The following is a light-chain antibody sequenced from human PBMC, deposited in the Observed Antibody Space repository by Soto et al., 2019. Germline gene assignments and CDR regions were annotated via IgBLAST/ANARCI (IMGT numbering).Light chain of an antibody. CDR3: QQYNSSPLT. CDR2: DAS. CDR1: QSMSNW. V-gene: IGKV1-5*01. J-gene: IGKJ4*01. Sequence: DIQMTQSPSTLSASVGDRVTITCRANQSMSNWLAWYQQRPGKAPNVLIYDASSLQSGVPSRFSGSGYGREFTLSISNLQPDDLATYYCQQYNSSPLTFGGGTKVEIK.